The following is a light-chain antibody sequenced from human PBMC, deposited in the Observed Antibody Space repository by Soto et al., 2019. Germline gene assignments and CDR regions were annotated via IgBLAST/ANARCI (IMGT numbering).Light chain of an antibody. V-gene: IGKV3-15*01. CDR3: QHYNNWPPWA. CDR2: GAS. J-gene: IGKJ1*01. CDR1: QSISSN. Sequence: EIVMTQSPATVSVSPLERSTLSCRASQSISSNLAWYQQKPGQAPRLLIYGASTRATDIPARFSGSGSGTDFTLTISSLQSEDFAVYYCQHYNNWPPWAFGQGTKVDIK.